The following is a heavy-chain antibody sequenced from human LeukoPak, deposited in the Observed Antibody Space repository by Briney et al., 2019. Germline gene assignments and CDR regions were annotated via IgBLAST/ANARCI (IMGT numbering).Heavy chain of an antibody. CDR2: ITSRGSTI. D-gene: IGHD3-10*01. CDR1: GFTLSDYY. V-gene: IGHV3-11*04. CDR3: ASFGETYYYGSALGWYFDL. J-gene: IGHJ2*01. Sequence: GGSLRLSCAASGFTLSDYYLTWIRQAPGKGLEWVSYITSRGSTIYHADSVKGRFTISRDNAKNSLYLQMNSLRAEDTAVYYCASFGETYYYGSALGWYFDLWGRGTLVTVSS.